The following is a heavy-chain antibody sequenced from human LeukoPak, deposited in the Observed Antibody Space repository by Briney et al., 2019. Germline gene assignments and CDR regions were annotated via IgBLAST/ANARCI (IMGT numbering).Heavy chain of an antibody. Sequence: SVKVSCTASGGTFSSYAISLVRQAPGQGLEWMGGIIPIFGTANYAQKFQGRVTITADESTSTAYVELSSLRSEDTAVYYCARDHTAMVKDDYYGMDVWGKGTTVTVSS. CDR3: ARDHTAMVKDDYYGMDV. CDR1: GGTFSSYA. D-gene: IGHD5-18*01. J-gene: IGHJ6*04. CDR2: IIPIFGTA. V-gene: IGHV1-69*13.